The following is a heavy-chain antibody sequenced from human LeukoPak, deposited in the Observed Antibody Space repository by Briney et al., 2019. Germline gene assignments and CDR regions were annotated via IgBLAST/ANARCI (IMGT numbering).Heavy chain of an antibody. CDR2: IYSSGTT. CDR1: GFTVSSYY. CDR3: ARGGPGLVIATSSSLDY. Sequence: PGGSLRLSCAASGFTVSSYYMNWVRQAPGKGLEWVSVIYSSGTTDYADSVKGRFTISRDNSKNALYLQMNSLRAEDTAVYFRARGGPGLVIATSSSLDYWGQGTLVTVSS. V-gene: IGHV3-66*02. D-gene: IGHD6-6*01. J-gene: IGHJ4*02.